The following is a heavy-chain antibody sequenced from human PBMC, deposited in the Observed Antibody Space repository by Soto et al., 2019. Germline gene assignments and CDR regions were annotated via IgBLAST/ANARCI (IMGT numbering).Heavy chain of an antibody. CDR1: DGSVNSGPNY. CDR3: VRHYNRYLDV. V-gene: IGHV4-61*01. J-gene: IGHJ2*01. CDR2: MYNSEST. Sequence: PSWTLSLTCTDSDGSVNSGPNYWTWIRQPPGKGLEWVGYMYNSESTNYNPSLRSRLTISIDTSKNQLSLELTSVTAADTAVYFCVRHYNRYLDVWGRGTLVTVSS. D-gene: IGHD3-9*01.